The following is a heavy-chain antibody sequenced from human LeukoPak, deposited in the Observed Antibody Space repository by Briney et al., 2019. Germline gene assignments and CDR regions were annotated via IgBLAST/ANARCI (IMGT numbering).Heavy chain of an antibody. Sequence: PGRSLRLSCAASGFTFSSYGMHWVRQAPGKGLEWVAVISYDGSNKYYADSVKGRFTISRDNSKNTPYLQMNSLRAEDTAVYYCAKDRVATIMIDYWGQGTLVTVSS. CDR2: ISYDGSNK. D-gene: IGHD5-12*01. V-gene: IGHV3-30*18. CDR3: AKDRVATIMIDY. J-gene: IGHJ4*02. CDR1: GFTFSSYG.